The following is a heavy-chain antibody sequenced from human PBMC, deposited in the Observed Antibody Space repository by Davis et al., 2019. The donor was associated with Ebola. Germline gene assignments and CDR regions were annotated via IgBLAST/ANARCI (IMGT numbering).Heavy chain of an antibody. CDR1: DGSIRSHY. CDR2: IAYTGNT. CDR3: ARGFSMKAVAQKGYMDV. Sequence: PSETLSLTCTFSDGSIRSHYWNWIRQSPGKGLEWIGYIAYTGNTIYNPSLKSRVTISGDTSKKQFSLRLSSVTAADTATYYCARGFSMKAVAQKGYMDVWGKGTTVTVSS. J-gene: IGHJ6*03. D-gene: IGHD3-22*01. V-gene: IGHV4-59*11.